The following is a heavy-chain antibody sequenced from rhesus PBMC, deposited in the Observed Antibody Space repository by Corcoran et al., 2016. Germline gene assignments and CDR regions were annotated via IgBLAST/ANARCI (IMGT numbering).Heavy chain of an antibody. Sequence: EVQLVESGGGLVQPGGSLRLSCAASGFTFSSYGMSWVRQAPGKGQEWGSYISNGGGSTYYADSVKGRFPISRDNSKNTLSLQMNSLRAEDTAVYYCAKVDNWNYFAFDFWGQGLRVTVSS. D-gene: IGHD1-26*01. CDR1: GFTFSSYG. V-gene: IGHV3S5*01. J-gene: IGHJ3*01. CDR2: ISNGGGST. CDR3: AKVDNWNYFAFDF.